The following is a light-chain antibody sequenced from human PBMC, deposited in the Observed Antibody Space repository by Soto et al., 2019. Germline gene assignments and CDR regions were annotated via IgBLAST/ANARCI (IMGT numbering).Light chain of an antibody. V-gene: IGKV1-5*03. J-gene: IGKJ1*01. CDR2: KAS. CDR3: QHYNSYSEA. Sequence: DIKMTQSPSTLSASVGDRVTITCRASQSISSWLAWYQQKPGKAPKLLIYKASTLESGVPSRFSGSGSGTEFTPTISSLQPDDFATYYCQHYNSYSEAFGQGTKVDIK. CDR1: QSISSW.